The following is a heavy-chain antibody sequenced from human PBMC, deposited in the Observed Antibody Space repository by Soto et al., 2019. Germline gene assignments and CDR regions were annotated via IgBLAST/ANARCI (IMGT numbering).Heavy chain of an antibody. D-gene: IGHD3-9*01. V-gene: IGHV4-39*01. CDR2: IYYRGNA. CDR3: ARLEGLATISYYFDF. J-gene: IGHJ4*02. Sequence: QLQLQASGPGLVKPSETLSITCSVSDDSINSDKYYWGWIRQPPGKGMVWIGSIYYRGNAYYNPSLQTRVTISLDKSKSQFSLKLNSVTAADSAVYFCARLEGLATISYYFDFWGPGALVTVSS. CDR1: DDSINSDKYY.